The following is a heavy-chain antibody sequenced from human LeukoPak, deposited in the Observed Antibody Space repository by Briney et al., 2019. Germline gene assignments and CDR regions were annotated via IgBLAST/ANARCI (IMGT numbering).Heavy chain of an antibody. CDR3: ARGSADWSGGGNSVLFDY. D-gene: IGHD4-23*01. V-gene: IGHV1-69*05. J-gene: IGHJ4*02. CDR1: GGTFSSYA. Sequence: GASVKVSCKASGGTFSSYAISWVRQAPGQGLEWMGGIIPIFGTANYARKFQGRVTITTDESTSTAYMELSSLRSEDTAVYYCARGSADWSGGGNSVLFDYWGQGTLVTVSS. CDR2: IIPIFGTA.